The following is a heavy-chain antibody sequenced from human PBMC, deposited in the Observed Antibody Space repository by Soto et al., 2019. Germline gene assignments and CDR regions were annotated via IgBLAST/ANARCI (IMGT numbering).Heavy chain of an antibody. CDR3: AKDTYIIVGGTHIDF. V-gene: IGHV3-9*01. CDR1: GFTFDDYA. D-gene: IGHD1-26*01. Sequence: EVHLVESGGGLVQPGRSLRLSCAASGFTFDDYAMHGVRQAPGKGLEWVSGISWNSDSTGYADSVKGRFTISRDNAKNSLFLQMNSLRAEDTALYFCAKDTYIIVGGTHIDFWGRGTLVSVSS. J-gene: IGHJ4*02. CDR2: ISWNSDST.